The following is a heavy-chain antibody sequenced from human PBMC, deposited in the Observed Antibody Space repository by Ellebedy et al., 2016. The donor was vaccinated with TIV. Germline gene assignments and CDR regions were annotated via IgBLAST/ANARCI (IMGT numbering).Heavy chain of an antibody. CDR1: GFTFNYYA. D-gene: IGHD6-25*01. CDR3: VKDLLPGGADV. CDR2: ISGAGGTI. Sequence: GESLKISXAASGFTFNYYAMSWVRQAPGKGLEWVSAISGAGGTILYADSVKGRFTISRDNAKNSLYLQMNSLRAEDTAFYYCVKDLLPGGADVWGQGTTITVSS. V-gene: IGHV3-23*01. J-gene: IGHJ6*02.